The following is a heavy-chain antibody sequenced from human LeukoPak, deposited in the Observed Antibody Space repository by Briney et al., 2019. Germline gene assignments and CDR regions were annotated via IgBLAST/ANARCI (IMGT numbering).Heavy chain of an antibody. D-gene: IGHD5-18*01. J-gene: IGHJ4*02. CDR2: ITRSGAST. Sequence: GGSLRLSCVASGFTFSTYAMSWVRQAPGKGLEWVSTITRSGASTYYPDSVKGRFTISRDNSKNTLYLQMNSLRAEDTAVYYCARDLDTAMVVYYFDYWGQGTLVTVSS. V-gene: IGHV3-23*01. CDR1: GFTFSTYA. CDR3: ARDLDTAMVVYYFDY.